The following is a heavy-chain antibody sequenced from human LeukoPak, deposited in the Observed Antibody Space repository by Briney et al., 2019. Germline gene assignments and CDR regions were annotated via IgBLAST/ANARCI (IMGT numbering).Heavy chain of an antibody. D-gene: IGHD6-13*01. CDR3: ARQGYSSSWSD. CDR1: GYRFSTYW. CDR2: IYPGDSDT. Sequence: GESLQISCEGSGYRFSTYWVAWVRQMPGKGLEWMGIIYPGDSDTKYSPSFQGQVTISADKSISTAYLQWSSLKASDTAIYYCARQGYSSSWSDWGQGTLVTVSS. V-gene: IGHV5-51*01. J-gene: IGHJ4*02.